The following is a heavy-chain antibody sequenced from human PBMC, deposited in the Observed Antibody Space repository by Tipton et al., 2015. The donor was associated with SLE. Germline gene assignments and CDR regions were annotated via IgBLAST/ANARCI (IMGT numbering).Heavy chain of an antibody. D-gene: IGHD3-3*01. CDR1: EGYISNAFY. CDR3: ARTRDYDFWGHRLPEAFDI. Sequence: TLSLTCTVSEGYISNAFYWSWIRQPAGKGLEWIGRIYTSGTTRYNPSLKSRVTMSVDTSKNQFSLRMTSVTAADTAVYYCARTRDYDFWGHRLPEAFDIWGQGTKVTVSS. V-gene: IGHV4-61*02. CDR2: IYTSGTT. J-gene: IGHJ3*02.